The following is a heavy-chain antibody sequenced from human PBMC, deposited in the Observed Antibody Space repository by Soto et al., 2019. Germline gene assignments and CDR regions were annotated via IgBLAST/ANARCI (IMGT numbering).Heavy chain of an antibody. CDR3: ARVVSPSCTNGVCYYYYYMDV. CDR1: GFTFSSYS. Sequence: EVQLVESGGGLVKPGGSLRLSCAASGFTFSSYSMNWVRQAPGKGLEWVSSISSSSSYIYYADSVKGRFTISRDNAKNSLYLQMNSLRAEDTAVYYCARVVSPSCTNGVCYYYYYMDVWGKGTTVTVAS. D-gene: IGHD2-8*01. V-gene: IGHV3-21*01. J-gene: IGHJ6*03. CDR2: ISSSSSYI.